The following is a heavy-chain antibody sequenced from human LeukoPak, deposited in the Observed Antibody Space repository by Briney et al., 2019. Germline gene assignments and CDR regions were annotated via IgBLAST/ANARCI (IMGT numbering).Heavy chain of an antibody. CDR2: IIPIFGTA. V-gene: IGHV1-69*13. J-gene: IGHJ3*02. CDR1: GYTFTSYD. D-gene: IGHD1/OR15-1a*01. Sequence: GASVKVSCKASGYTFTSYDINWVRQAPGQGLEWMGGIIPIFGTANYAQKFQGRVTITADESTSTAYMELSSLRSEDTAVYYCARETVEHGAFDIWGQGTMVTVSS. CDR3: ARETVEHGAFDI.